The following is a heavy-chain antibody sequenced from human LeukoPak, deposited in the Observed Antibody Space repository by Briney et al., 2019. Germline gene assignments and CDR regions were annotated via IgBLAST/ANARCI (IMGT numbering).Heavy chain of an antibody. CDR1: GFSFISYG. Sequence: GGSLRLSCAASGFSFISYGMHWVRQAPGKGLEWVGVISDDGRNKKYADSVKGRFTISRDNSKDSLYLQMNSLRDEDTAVYYCAKRPSDYGDYVTYFDYWGQGTLVTVSS. V-gene: IGHV3-30*18. D-gene: IGHD4-17*01. CDR3: AKRPSDYGDYVTYFDY. J-gene: IGHJ4*02. CDR2: ISDDGRNK.